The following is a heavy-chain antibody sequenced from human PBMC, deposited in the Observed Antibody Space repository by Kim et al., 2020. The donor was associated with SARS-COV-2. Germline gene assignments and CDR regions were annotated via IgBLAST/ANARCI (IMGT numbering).Heavy chain of an antibody. Sequence: GGSLRLSCAASGFTFSSHGMHWVRQAPGKGLEWVAVISYDGSNKYYADSVKGRFTISRDNSKNTLYLQMNSLRAEDTAVYYCAKDLWSRVRGSFDYWGQGTLVTVSS. CDR3: AKDLWSRVRGSFDY. CDR1: GFTFSSHG. V-gene: IGHV3-30*18. D-gene: IGHD3-10*01. CDR2: ISYDGSNK. J-gene: IGHJ4*02.